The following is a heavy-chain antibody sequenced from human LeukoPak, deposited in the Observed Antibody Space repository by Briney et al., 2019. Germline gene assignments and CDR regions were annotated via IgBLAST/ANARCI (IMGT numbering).Heavy chain of an antibody. CDR1: GYTFTGYY. D-gene: IGHD4-17*01. CDR3: AKEIYGDSTGGRFQH. J-gene: IGHJ1*01. V-gene: IGHV1-2*02. Sequence: GASVKVSCKASGYTFTGYYMHWVRQAPGQGLEWMGWINPNSGGTNYAQKFQGRVTMTRDTSISTAYMELSRLRSDDTAVYYCAKEIYGDSTGGRFQHWGQGTLVTVSS. CDR2: INPNSGGT.